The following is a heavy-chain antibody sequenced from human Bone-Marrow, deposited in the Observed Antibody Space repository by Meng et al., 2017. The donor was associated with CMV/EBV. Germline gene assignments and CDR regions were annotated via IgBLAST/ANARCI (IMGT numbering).Heavy chain of an antibody. J-gene: IGHJ1*01. CDR3: ARGPTIVVVPAAVYFQH. D-gene: IGHD2-2*01. V-gene: IGHV3-11*04. CDR2: ISSTSSII. Sequence: GGSLRLSCAVSGFTFSDFYMNWVRQAPGKGLEWISFISSTSSIIYYADSVKGRFTISRDNAENSLYLQMNSLRAEDTAVYYCARGPTIVVVPAAVYFQHWGQGTLVTVSS. CDR1: GFTFSDFY.